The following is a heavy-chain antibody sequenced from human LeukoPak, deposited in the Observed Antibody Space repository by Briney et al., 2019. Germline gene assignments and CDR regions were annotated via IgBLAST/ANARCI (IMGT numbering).Heavy chain of an antibody. J-gene: IGHJ4*02. CDR1: GASISNYY. Sequence: SETLSLTCTVSGASISNYYWSWIRQTPEKGLEWMGHIHSSGGSSYYPSLKSRLTLSIDTSRNQLSLKLPSVTAADSAVYYCARLTRLSTSPDRYYLDYWGQGTLVTVSS. CDR3: ARLTRLSTSPDRYYLDY. D-gene: IGHD6-6*01. CDR2: IHSSGGS. V-gene: IGHV4-4*09.